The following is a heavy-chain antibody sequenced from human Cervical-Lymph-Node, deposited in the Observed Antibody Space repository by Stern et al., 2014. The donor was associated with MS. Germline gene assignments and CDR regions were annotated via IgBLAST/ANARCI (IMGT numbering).Heavy chain of an antibody. CDR1: GFTFRRYA. V-gene: IGHV3-30*03. CDR2: ISYDGNKE. D-gene: IGHD3-10*01. J-gene: IGHJ4*02. CDR3: VPGSGAFDY. Sequence: VQLVESGGGVVQPGRSLRLSCAASGFTFRRYAMHWVRQAPGKGLEWVAIISYDGNKEDYVVSVRVRFTIARDNSKNPLYLQMNSLRTEDTAVYYCVPGSGAFDYWGQGTLVTVSS.